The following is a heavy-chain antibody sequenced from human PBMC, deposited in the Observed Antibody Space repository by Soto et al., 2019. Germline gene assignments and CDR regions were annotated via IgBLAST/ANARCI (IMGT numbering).Heavy chain of an antibody. Sequence: GESLKIYCKGSGYSFTSYWIGWVRQMPGKGLEWMGIIYPGDSDTRYSPSFQGQVTISADKSISTAYLQWSSLKASDTAMYYCARFAGVRLWPPGWFDPWGQGTLVTVSS. CDR1: GYSFTSYW. CDR2: IYPGDSDT. J-gene: IGHJ5*02. V-gene: IGHV5-51*01. D-gene: IGHD5-18*01. CDR3: ARFAGVRLWPPGWFDP.